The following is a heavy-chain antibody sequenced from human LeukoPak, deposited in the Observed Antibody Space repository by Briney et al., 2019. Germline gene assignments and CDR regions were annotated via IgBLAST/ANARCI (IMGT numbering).Heavy chain of an antibody. D-gene: IGHD6-6*01. CDR1: GGSISSGGYY. V-gene: IGHV4-30-2*01. CDR3: ARGRAARTSFDY. CDR2: IYHSGST. Sequence: SETLSLTCTVSGGSISSGGYYWSWIRQPPGKGLEWIGYIYHSGSTYYNPSLKSRVTISVDRSKNQFSLKLSSVTAADTAVYYCARGRAARTSFDYWGQGTLVTVSS. J-gene: IGHJ4*02.